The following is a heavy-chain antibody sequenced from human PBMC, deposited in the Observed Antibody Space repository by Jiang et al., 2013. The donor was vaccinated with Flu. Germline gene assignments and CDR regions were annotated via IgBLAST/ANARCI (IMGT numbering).Heavy chain of an antibody. Sequence: SLTCTVSGGSISSSSYYWGWIRQPPGKGLEWIGRIYYSGSTYYNPSLKSRVTISVDTSKNQFSLKLSSVTAADTAVYYCARRGVAVAGPNYYYYGMDVWGQGTTVTVSS. D-gene: IGHD6-19*01. CDR1: GGSISSSSYY. J-gene: IGHJ6*02. CDR3: ARRGVAVAGPNYYYYGMDV. V-gene: IGHV4-39*07. CDR2: IYYSGST.